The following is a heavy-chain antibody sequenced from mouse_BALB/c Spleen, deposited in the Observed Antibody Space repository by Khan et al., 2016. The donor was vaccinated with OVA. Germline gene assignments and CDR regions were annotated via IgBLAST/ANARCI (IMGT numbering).Heavy chain of an antibody. Sequence: VQLQESGAELAKPGASVKMSCKASGYTFINYWILWVKQRPGQGLEWIGYINPSTGYTEYNQNFKEKATLTADKSSSTAYMQLSSLTSEDSAVYYGARRGLRWDFDYWGQGTTVTVSS. V-gene: IGHV1-7*01. J-gene: IGHJ4*01. CDR1: GYTFINYW. CDR3: ARRGLRWDFDY. CDR2: INPSTGYT. D-gene: IGHD1-1*01.